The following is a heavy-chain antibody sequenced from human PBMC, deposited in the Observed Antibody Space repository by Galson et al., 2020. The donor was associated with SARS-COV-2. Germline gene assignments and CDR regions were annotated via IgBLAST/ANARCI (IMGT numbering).Heavy chain of an antibody. D-gene: IGHD3-3*01. CDR1: GDSISSYY. Sequence: SETLSLTCTVSGDSISSYYWSWIQQPPGKGLEWIGYIYYSGSTNYNPSLKSRVTISVDTSKNQFSLKLSSVTAADTAVYYCARLYYDFWRGYSDPGMDVWGQGTTVTVAS. CDR3: ARLYYDFWRGYSDPGMDV. V-gene: IGHV4-59*08. CDR2: IYYSGST. J-gene: IGHJ6*02.